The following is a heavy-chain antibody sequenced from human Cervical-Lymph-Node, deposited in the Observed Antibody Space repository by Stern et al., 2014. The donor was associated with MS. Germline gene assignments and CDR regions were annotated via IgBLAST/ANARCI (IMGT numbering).Heavy chain of an antibody. V-gene: IGHV4-39*01. Sequence: VQLEESGPGLVKPSETLSLTCTVSGGSISSSSYYWGWIRQPPGKGLEWIGSIYYSGSTYYNPSLKSRVTIFVDTSKNQFSLKLTSVTAADTAVYYCASPYYDYVWGSYRYTGFDYWGQGTLVTVSS. CDR1: GGSISSSSYY. J-gene: IGHJ4*02. CDR3: ASPYYDYVWGSYRYTGFDY. D-gene: IGHD3-16*02. CDR2: IYYSGST.